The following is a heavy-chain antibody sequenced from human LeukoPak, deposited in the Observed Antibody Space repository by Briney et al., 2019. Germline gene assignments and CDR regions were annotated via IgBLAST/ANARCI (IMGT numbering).Heavy chain of an antibody. Sequence: GGSLRLSCVVSGFTFSDRFMDWVRQAPGKGLEWVGRSRNKAKSYTTEYAASVKGRFTISRDDSKNSLYLQMNSLKTEDTAVYYCAKGSSGYFVDLWGQGTLVTVSS. D-gene: IGHD3-22*01. CDR2: SRNKAKSYTT. CDR3: AKGSSGYFVDL. CDR1: GFTFSDRF. J-gene: IGHJ5*02. V-gene: IGHV3-72*01.